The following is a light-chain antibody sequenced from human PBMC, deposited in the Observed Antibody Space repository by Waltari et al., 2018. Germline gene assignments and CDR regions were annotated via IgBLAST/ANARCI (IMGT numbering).Light chain of an antibody. Sequence: QLVLTQSPSASASLGASVKLTCTLTGEYSAYAIAWHQQQPEKGPRYLINVNSDGSHDKADGIPERFSGASSGAERYLIISRLQSDDEADYFCQTWGMNIQVFGGGTRRTVL. CDR1: GEYSAYA. CDR2: VNSDGSH. CDR3: QTWGMNIQV. V-gene: IGLV4-69*01. J-gene: IGLJ3*02.